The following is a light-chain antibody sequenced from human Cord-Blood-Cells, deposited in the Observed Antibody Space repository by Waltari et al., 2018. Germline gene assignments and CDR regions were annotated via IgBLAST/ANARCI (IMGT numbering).Light chain of an antibody. CDR1: QSVSSN. V-gene: IGKV3D-15*01. CDR2: GAS. Sequence: EIVMTQSPATLSVSPGERATLSCRASQSVSSNFAWYQQKPGQAPRLLIYGASTRATGIPARFSGSGSGTEFTLTISSLQSEDFAVYYGQQYNNWPRITFGQGTRLEIK. CDR3: QQYNNWPRIT. J-gene: IGKJ5*01.